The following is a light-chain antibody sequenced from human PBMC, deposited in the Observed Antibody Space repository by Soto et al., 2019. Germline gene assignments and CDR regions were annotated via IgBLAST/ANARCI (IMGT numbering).Light chain of an antibody. CDR3: QERSNWPLYT. Sequence: EIVLTQSPATLSLSPGERATLSCRASQSISNYLAWYQQKPGQAPRLLIYDASNRATGIPARFSGSGSGTDFTLTISSLEPEDFAVYYCQERSNWPLYTFGQGTKLEIK. J-gene: IGKJ2*01. V-gene: IGKV3-11*01. CDR2: DAS. CDR1: QSISNY.